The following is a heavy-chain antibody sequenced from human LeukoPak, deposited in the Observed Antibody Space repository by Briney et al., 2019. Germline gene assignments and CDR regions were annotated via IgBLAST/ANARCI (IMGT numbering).Heavy chain of an antibody. CDR2: INPNSGGT. Sequence: GASVKVSCKASGYTFTGYYMHWVRQAPGQGLEWMGWINPNSGGTNYAQKFQGRVTMTRDTSISTAYMELSRLRSDDTAVYYCAREGRYDAFSSSPTNWFDPWGQGTLVTVSS. V-gene: IGHV1-2*02. CDR3: AREGRYDAFSSSPTNWFDP. D-gene: IGHD6-13*01. CDR1: GYTFTGYY. J-gene: IGHJ5*02.